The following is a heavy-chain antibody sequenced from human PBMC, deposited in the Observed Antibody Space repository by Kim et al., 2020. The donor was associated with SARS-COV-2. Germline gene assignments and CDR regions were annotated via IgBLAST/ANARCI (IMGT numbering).Heavy chain of an antibody. CDR1: GGSFSGYY. D-gene: IGHD6-6*01. V-gene: IGHV4-34*01. Sequence: SETLSLTCAVYGGSFSGYYWSWIRQPPGKGLEWIGEINHSGSTNYNPSLKSRVTISVDTSKNQFSLKLSSVTAADTAVYYCARSGSSGRYFDYWGQGTLVTVSS. CDR2: INHSGST. CDR3: ARSGSSGRYFDY. J-gene: IGHJ4*02.